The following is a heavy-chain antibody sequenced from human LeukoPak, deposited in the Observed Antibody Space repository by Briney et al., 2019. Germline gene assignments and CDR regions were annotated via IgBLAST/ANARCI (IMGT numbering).Heavy chain of an antibody. Sequence: SETLSLTRTVSGGSISRHYWSWIRQPPGKGLEWIGYIYSSGSTNYNPSLKSRVTISVDTSKNQFSLKLSSVTAADTAVYYCARERSGSYFEFDYWGQGTLVTVSS. CDR1: GGSISRHY. D-gene: IGHD1-26*01. CDR3: ARERSGSYFEFDY. V-gene: IGHV4-59*11. J-gene: IGHJ4*02. CDR2: IYSSGST.